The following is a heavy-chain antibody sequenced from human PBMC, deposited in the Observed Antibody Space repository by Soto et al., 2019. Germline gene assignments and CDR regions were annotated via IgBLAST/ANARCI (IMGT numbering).Heavy chain of an antibody. CDR2: ISGGSAYI. J-gene: IGHJ6*02. V-gene: IGHV3-21*01. CDR1: GFIFSSYY. D-gene: IGHD6-25*01. Sequence: LRLSCVGPGFIFSSYYMNWVRQAPGKGLEWVSSISGGSAYIYYADSVKGRFTISRDNAKNSLYLEMNSLRVEDTAVYYCVRVWRLVGRYGMDVWGQGTTVTVSS. CDR3: VRVWRLVGRYGMDV.